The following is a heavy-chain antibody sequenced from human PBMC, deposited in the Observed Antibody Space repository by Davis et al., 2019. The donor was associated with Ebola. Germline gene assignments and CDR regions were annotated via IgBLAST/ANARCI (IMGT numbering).Heavy chain of an antibody. V-gene: IGHV4-31*03. CDR3: ARDLRYDSSGYDYYFYMDV. J-gene: IGHJ6*03. D-gene: IGHD3-22*01. Sequence: PSEILSLTCTVSGGSISRGGSYWTWIRQHPGKGLEWIGYIYYSGSTYYKPSLKSRVTISLDTPKNQFSLNLYSVTAADTAVYYCARDLRYDSSGYDYYFYMDVWGKGTTVTVSS. CDR2: IYYSGST. CDR1: GGSISRGGSY.